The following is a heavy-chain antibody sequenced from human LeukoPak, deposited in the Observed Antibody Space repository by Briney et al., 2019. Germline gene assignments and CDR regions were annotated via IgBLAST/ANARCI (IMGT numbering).Heavy chain of an antibody. D-gene: IGHD1-26*01. CDR1: GFTFSSYS. CDR3: ARGKRGSSDFDY. J-gene: IGHJ4*02. CDR2: ISSSSSYI. V-gene: IGHV3-21*01. Sequence: GGSLRLSCAASGFTFSSYSMNWVRQAPGKGLEWVSSISSSSSYIYYADSVKGRFTISRDNAKNSLYLQMNSLRAEDTAVYYCARGKRGSSDFDYWGQGTLVTVSS.